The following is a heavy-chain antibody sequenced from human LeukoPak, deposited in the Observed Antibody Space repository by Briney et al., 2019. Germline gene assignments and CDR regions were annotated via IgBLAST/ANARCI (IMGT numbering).Heavy chain of an antibody. D-gene: IGHD6-19*01. CDR3: ARDRPGISVAGALDY. J-gene: IGHJ4*02. CDR2: ISYDGSNK. Sequence: SGGSLRLSCAAPGFTFSNHVMHWVRQAPGKGLEWVAVISYDGSNKYYADSVKGRFTISRDNSKNTLYMQMNSLRAEDTAVYYCARDRPGISVAGALDYWGQGTLVTVS. V-gene: IGHV3-30*03. CDR1: GFTFSNHV.